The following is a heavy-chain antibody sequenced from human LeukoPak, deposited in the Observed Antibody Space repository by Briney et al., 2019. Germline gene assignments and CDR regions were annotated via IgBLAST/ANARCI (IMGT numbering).Heavy chain of an antibody. V-gene: IGHV3-74*01. Sequence: GGSLRLSCAASGFTFSTNWMHWVRQAPGKGLVWVSRINEDGSTTNYADSVKGRSTIFRDNAKNTLYLQMNSLRAEDTAVYYCVRDLGGRSGHWGQGTLVTVSS. J-gene: IGHJ4*02. CDR2: INEDGSTT. CDR1: GFTFSTNW. CDR3: VRDLGGRSGH. D-gene: IGHD1-26*01.